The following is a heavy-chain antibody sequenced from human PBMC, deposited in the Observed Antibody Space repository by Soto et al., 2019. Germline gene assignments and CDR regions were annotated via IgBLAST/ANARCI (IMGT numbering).Heavy chain of an antibody. CDR3: ARGIAVAGTPAN. Sequence: EVQLVESGGGLVQPGGSLRLSCAASRFTFSSYWMHWVRQAPGKGLVWVSRINSDGSSTSYADSVKGRFTISRDNAKNTLYLQMNSLRAEDTAVYYCARGIAVAGTPANWGQGTLVTVSS. J-gene: IGHJ4*02. D-gene: IGHD6-19*01. CDR2: INSDGSST. CDR1: RFTFSSYW. V-gene: IGHV3-74*01.